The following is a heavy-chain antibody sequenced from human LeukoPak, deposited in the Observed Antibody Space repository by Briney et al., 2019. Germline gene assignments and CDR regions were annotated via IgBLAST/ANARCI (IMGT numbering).Heavy chain of an antibody. CDR2: IGGKAVPT. CDR1: GLDFSSYA. CDR3: ARLYSSSWPNFDY. V-gene: IGHV3-23*01. J-gene: IGHJ4*02. D-gene: IGHD6-13*01. Sequence: GGSLRLSCEASGLDFSSYAMSWVRQAPGKGLERVSTIGGKAVPTFYEDSVKGRFTISRDNAKNSLYLQMNSLRAEDTAVYYCARLYSSSWPNFDYWGQGTLVTVSS.